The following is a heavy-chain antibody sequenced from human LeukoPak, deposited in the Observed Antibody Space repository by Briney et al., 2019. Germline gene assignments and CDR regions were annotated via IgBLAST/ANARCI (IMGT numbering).Heavy chain of an antibody. CDR3: ARSSGPNSITVFGVVTPKFDY. CDR2: ISYDGSNK. CDR1: GFTFNPYA. D-gene: IGHD3-3*01. J-gene: IGHJ4*02. Sequence: GGSLRLSCAASGFTFNPYAINWVRQAPGKGLEWVAFISYDGSNKYYADSVKGRFTTSRDNSKNMLYLQMNSLRAEDTAVYYCARSSGPNSITVFGVVTPKFDYWGQGTLVTVSS. V-gene: IGHV3-30-3*01.